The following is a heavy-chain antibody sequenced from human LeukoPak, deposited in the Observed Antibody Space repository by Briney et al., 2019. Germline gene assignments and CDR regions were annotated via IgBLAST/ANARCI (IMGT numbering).Heavy chain of an antibody. CDR3: ARDSGYAPLDY. J-gene: IGHJ4*02. V-gene: IGHV4-38-2*02. Sequence: SETLSLTCTVSGYSISSGYYWGWIRQPPGKGLEWIGGIYHSGSTYYNPSLKSRVTISVDTSKNQFSLKLSSVTAADTAVYYCARDSGYAPLDYWGRGTLVTVSS. D-gene: IGHD5-12*01. CDR2: IYHSGST. CDR1: GYSISSGYY.